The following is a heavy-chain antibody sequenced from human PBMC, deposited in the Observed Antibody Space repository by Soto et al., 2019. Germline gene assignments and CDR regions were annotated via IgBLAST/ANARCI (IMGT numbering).Heavy chain of an antibody. CDR3: ARVSVAGTGEYYYYGMDV. J-gene: IGHJ6*02. CDR2: IYYSGST. CDR1: GGSISSGRYY. V-gene: IGHV4-31*03. Sequence: SETLSLTCTVSGGSISSGRYYWSWIRQHPGKGLEWIGYIYYSGSTYYNPSLKSRVTISVDTSKNQFSLKLSSVTAADTAVYYCARVSVAGTGEYYYYGMDVWGQGTTVTVSS. D-gene: IGHD6-19*01.